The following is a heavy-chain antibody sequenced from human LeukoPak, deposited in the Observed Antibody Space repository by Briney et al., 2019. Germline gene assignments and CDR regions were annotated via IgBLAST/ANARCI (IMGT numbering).Heavy chain of an antibody. Sequence: GGSLRLSCAASGFTFSSYAMHWVRQAPGKGLEYVSAISSNGGSTYYANSVKGRFTISRDNSKNTLCLQMGSLRAEDMAVYYCARDSEVGATDYWGQGTLVTVSS. V-gene: IGHV3-64*01. J-gene: IGHJ4*02. CDR2: ISSNGGST. CDR1: GFTFSSYA. CDR3: ARDSEVGATDY. D-gene: IGHD1-26*01.